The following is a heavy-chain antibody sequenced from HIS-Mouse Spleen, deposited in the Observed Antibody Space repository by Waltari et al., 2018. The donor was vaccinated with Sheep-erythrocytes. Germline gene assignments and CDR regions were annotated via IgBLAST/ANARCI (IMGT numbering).Heavy chain of an antibody. D-gene: IGHD1-26*01. V-gene: IGHV3-21*01. CDR2: ISSSSNYI. CDR3: ARVASGATFDY. Sequence: EVQLVESGGGLVKPGGSLRLSCAASGFTFSSYSMNWVRQAPGKGLEWVSSISSSSNYIYYADSVKGRLTISRDNAKNSLYLQMNSLRAEDTAVYYCARVASGATFDYWGQGTLVTVSS. J-gene: IGHJ4*02. CDR1: GFTFSSYS.